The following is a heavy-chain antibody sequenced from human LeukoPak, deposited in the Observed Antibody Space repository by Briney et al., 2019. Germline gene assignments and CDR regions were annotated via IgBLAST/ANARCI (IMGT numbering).Heavy chain of an antibody. CDR2: VYYSGST. D-gene: IGHD1-26*01. CDR3: ARHGGGTYLQY. V-gene: IGHV4-59*08. Sequence: SETLSLTCTVSGGSISSYYWSWIRQPPGRGLEWIGYVYYSGSTNYNSSLKSRVTISVDTSKNQFSLNLRSVTAADTAVYYCARHGGGTYLQYWGQGALVIVSA. J-gene: IGHJ4*02. CDR1: GGSISSYY.